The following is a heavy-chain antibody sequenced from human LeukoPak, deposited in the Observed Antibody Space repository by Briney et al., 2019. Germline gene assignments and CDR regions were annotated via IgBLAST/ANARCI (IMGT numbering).Heavy chain of an antibody. Sequence: SETLSLTCTVSGGSISSYYWSWIRQPPGKGLEWIGYIYYSGSTYYNPSLESRLTISVDTSKNQFSLKLTSVTAADTAVYYCASHSGGYVYWGQGTLVTVSS. J-gene: IGHJ4*02. CDR2: IYYSGST. CDR1: GGSISSYY. V-gene: IGHV4-59*12. D-gene: IGHD5-12*01. CDR3: ASHSGGYVY.